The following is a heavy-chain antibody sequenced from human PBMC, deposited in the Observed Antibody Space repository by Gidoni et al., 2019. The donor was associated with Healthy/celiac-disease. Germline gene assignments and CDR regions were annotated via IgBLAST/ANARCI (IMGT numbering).Heavy chain of an antibody. CDR1: GFTFSSYW. D-gene: IGHD2-15*01. CDR2: INSDGSST. Sequence: EVQLVESGGGLVQPGGSLRLSCAASGFTFSSYWMHWVRQAPGKGLVWVSRINSDGSSTSYADSVKGRFTISRDNAKNTLYLQMNSLRAEDTAVYYCAREGLRGYCSGGSCQDFDYWGQGTLVTVSS. V-gene: IGHV3-74*01. CDR3: AREGLRGYCSGGSCQDFDY. J-gene: IGHJ4*02.